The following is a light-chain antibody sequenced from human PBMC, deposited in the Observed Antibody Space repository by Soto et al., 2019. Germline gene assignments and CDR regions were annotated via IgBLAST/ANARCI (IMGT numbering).Light chain of an antibody. CDR1: QTISSW. J-gene: IGKJ1*01. CDR2: KAS. Sequence: DIQMTPSPSTLSGSVGDRATITCRASQTISSWLAWYQQKPGKAPKLLIYKASTLKSGVPSRFSGSGSGTEFTLTISSLQPDDFATYYCQHYNSYSEAVGQGTKVDIK. V-gene: IGKV1-5*03. CDR3: QHYNSYSEA.